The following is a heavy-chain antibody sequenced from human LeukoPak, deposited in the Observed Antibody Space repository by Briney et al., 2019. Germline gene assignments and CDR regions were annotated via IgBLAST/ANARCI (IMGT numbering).Heavy chain of an antibody. CDR3: ARVGVYYDSSGYYLIHDY. D-gene: IGHD3-22*01. V-gene: IGHV4-4*02. CDR2: IYHSGST. J-gene: IGHJ4*02. Sequence: PSETLSLTCAVSGGSISSSNWWSWVRQPPGKGLEWIGEIYHSGSTNYNPSLKSRVTISVDKSKNQFSLKLSSVTAADTAVYYCARVGVYYDSSGYYLIHDYWGQGTLVTVSS. CDR1: GGSISSSNW.